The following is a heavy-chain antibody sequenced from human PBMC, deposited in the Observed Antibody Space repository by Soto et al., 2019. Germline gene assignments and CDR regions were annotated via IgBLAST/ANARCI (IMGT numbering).Heavy chain of an antibody. CDR2: IKNKVNSYTT. CDR1: GFTFSDHY. J-gene: IGHJ4*02. CDR3: TRVRLGNSRSSDY. V-gene: IGHV3-72*01. Sequence: GGSLRLSCAASGFTFSDHYMDWVRQAPGKGLEWVGRIKNKVNSYTTEYAVPVKGRFIISRDDSKNSVFLQMNRLKTDDTAVYYCTRVRLGNSRSSDYWGQGILVTVSS. D-gene: IGHD6-19*01.